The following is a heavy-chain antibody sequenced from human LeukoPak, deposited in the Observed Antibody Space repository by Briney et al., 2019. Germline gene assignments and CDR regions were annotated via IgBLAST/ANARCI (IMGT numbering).Heavy chain of an antibody. CDR1: GGSFSGYY. V-gene: IGHV4-34*01. CDR2: INHSGST. CDR3: ARLGMVRGVITTPYYYYYYMDV. Sequence: SETLSLTCAVYGGSFSGYYWSWIRQPPGKGLEWIGEINHSGSTNYNPSLKSRVTISVDTSKNQFSLKLSSVTAADTAVYYCARLGMVRGVITTPYYYYYYMDVWGKGTTVTISS. J-gene: IGHJ6*03. D-gene: IGHD3-10*01.